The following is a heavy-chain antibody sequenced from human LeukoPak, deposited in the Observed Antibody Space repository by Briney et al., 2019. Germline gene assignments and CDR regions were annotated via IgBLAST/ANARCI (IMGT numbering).Heavy chain of an antibody. J-gene: IGHJ4*02. Sequence: GGSLRLSCAASGFTFSSYAMSWVRQAPGKGLEWVSAISGSGGSTYYADSVKGRFTISRDNSKNTLYLQMNSLRAEDTAVYYCAKVKERYCSSTSCSYYMDVWGQGTLVTVSS. CDR1: GFTFSSYA. CDR2: ISGSGGST. D-gene: IGHD2-2*01. V-gene: IGHV3-23*01. CDR3: AKVKERYCSSTSCSYYMDV.